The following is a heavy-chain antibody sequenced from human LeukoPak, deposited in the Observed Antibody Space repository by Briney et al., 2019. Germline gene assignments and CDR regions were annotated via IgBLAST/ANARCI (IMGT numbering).Heavy chain of an antibody. J-gene: IGHJ3*02. CDR2: LSGSSGST. CDR1: GFTFSTSA. CDR3: AKARLVVSSPSDAFDI. D-gene: IGHD3-22*01. Sequence: PGGSLRLSCAASGFTFSTSAMSWVRQAPGKGLEWVSTLSGSSGSTYYADSVKGRFTISRDNSKNTLYLQMNSLRAEDTAVYYCAKARLVVSSPSDAFDIWGQGTMVTASS. V-gene: IGHV3-23*01.